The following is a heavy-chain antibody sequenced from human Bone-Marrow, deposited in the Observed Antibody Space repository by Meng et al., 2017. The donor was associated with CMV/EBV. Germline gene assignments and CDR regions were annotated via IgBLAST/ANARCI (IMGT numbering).Heavy chain of an antibody. Sequence: GGSLRLSCAASGFTFSSYAMSWVRQAPGKGLEWVSVIYSGGSSTYYADSVKGRFTISRDNSKNTLYLQMNSLRAEDTAVYYCARDDYDFWSGPYYYYYYGMDVWGQGTTVTVSS. V-gene: IGHV3-23*03. CDR2: IYSGGSST. CDR1: GFTFSSYA. J-gene: IGHJ6*02. CDR3: ARDDYDFWSGPYYYYYYGMDV. D-gene: IGHD3-3*01.